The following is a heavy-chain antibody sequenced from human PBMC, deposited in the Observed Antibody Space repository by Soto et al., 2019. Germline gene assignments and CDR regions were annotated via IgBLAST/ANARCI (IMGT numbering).Heavy chain of an antibody. CDR3: ERHVRIPRCLCEYSSSSSAFDI. D-gene: IGHD6-6*01. J-gene: IGHJ3*02. CDR1: GGSISSSRYY. CDR2: SYYSGST. V-gene: IGHV4-39*01. Sequence: SKTLSLTCTVSGGSISSSRYYWGWIRQPPGKGLEWIGSSYYSGSTYYNPSLKSRVTISVDTSNNQFSPKLSSVTAADTAVYYCERHVRIPRCLCEYSSSSSAFDIWCQATMVAVS.